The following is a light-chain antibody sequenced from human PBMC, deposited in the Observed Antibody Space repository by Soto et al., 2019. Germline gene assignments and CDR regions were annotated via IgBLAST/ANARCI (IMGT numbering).Light chain of an antibody. CDR3: SSYTASSTLL. Sequence: QSALTQPASASGSPGQSITISCTGTSSDVGGYNYVSWSQQHPGKAPKLLISEVSNRPSGVSNRFSGSKSGNTASLTISGLQADDEADYYCSSYTASSTLLFGTGTKVTVL. J-gene: IGLJ1*01. CDR2: EVS. V-gene: IGLV2-14*03. CDR1: SSDVGGYNY.